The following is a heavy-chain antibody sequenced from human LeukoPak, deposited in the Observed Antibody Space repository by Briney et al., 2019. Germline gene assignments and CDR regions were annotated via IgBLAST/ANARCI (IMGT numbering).Heavy chain of an antibody. CDR3: ARDDQVGDY. Sequence: PGGSLRLSCAASGFTFSTYSMNWVRQAPGKGLEWVSSVSSISGYIYYADSVKGRFTISRDNAKNTLYLQMNSLRAEDTAVYYCARDDQVGDYWGQGTLVTVSS. V-gene: IGHV3-21*01. CDR2: VSSISGYI. CDR1: GFTFSTYS. D-gene: IGHD2-2*01. J-gene: IGHJ4*01.